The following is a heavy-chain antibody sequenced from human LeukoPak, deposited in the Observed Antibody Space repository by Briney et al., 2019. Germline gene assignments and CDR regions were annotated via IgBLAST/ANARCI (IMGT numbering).Heavy chain of an antibody. D-gene: IGHD2-2*01. CDR3: ARGAPVVPPAY. J-gene: IGHJ4*02. Sequence: ASVKVSCKASGYTFTSYYMHWVRQAPGQGLEWMGRINPNSGGTNYAQKFQGRVTMTSDTSISTAYMELSRLRSGDTAVYYCARGAPVVPPAYWGRGTLLTVSS. CDR2: INPNSGGT. V-gene: IGHV1-2*06. CDR1: GYTFTSYY.